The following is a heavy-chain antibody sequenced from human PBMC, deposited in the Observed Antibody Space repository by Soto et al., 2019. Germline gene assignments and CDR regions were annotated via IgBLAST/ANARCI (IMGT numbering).Heavy chain of an antibody. Sequence: EVQLLESGGGLLQPGGSLRLSCAASGFTFSNYVMGWVRQAPGKGLEWVSSVSGSGGGTYYADSVKGRFTISRDNSKNILDLQMNSLRAEDTAIYYCAKELLRGGFDFCGQGTLVTVSA. CDR3: AKELLRGGFDF. D-gene: IGHD1-26*01. CDR1: GFTFSNYV. CDR2: VSGSGGGT. V-gene: IGHV3-23*01. J-gene: IGHJ4*02.